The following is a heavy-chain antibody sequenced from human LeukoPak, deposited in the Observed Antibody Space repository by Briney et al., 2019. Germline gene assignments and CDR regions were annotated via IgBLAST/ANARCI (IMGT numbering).Heavy chain of an antibody. CDR1: GGSFSGYY. V-gene: IGHV4-34*01. D-gene: IGHD3-10*01. J-gene: IGHJ4*02. CDR3: ARGRGLLWFGELLPFDY. Sequence: KPSETLSLTCAVYGGSFSGYYWSWIRQPPGKGLEWIGEINHSGSTNYNPSLKSRVTIPVDTSKNQFSLKLSSVTAADTAVYYCARGRGLLWFGELLPFDYWGQGTLVTVSS. CDR2: INHSGST.